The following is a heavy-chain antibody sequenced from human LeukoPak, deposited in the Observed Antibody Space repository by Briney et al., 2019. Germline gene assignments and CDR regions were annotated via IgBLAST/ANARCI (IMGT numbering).Heavy chain of an antibody. V-gene: IGHV3-23*01. CDR3: AKEFGNARSHAFDI. D-gene: IGHD3-10*01. Sequence: GGSLRLSCAASGFTFSSYAMSWVRQAPGKGLEWVSDISGRGGSTYHAVSVKGRFTISRDNSKNTLYLEMNSLRAEDTGVYYCAKEFGNARSHAFDIWGQGTMVTVSS. CDR2: ISGRGGST. CDR1: GFTFSSYA. J-gene: IGHJ3*02.